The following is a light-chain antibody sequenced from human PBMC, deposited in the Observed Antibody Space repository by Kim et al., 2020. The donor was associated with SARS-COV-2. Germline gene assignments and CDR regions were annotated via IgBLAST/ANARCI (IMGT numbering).Light chain of an antibody. J-gene: IGLJ2*01. Sequence: QSVLTQPPSASGTPGQRVTISCSGSRSDIGSNTVNWYQQLPGTAPKLLIYRSNKRPSGGPDRFSASKSGTSASLAISGLQSEDEADYYCAAWDDSLNGDVVFGGGTQLTVL. CDR3: AAWDDSLNGDVV. CDR1: RSDIGSNT. CDR2: RSN. V-gene: IGLV1-44*01.